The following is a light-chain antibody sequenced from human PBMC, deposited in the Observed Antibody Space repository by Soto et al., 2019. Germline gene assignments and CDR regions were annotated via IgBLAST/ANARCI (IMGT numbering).Light chain of an antibody. CDR3: QQCFGHWN. J-gene: IGKJ1*01. Sequence: DIQMTQSPSTLSASVGDRVTITCRASQNIGRSLAWYQQTPGKAPNLLISDASILESGVPSRFVGSGSGTDFTLSITRLQPDDFANYYCQQCFGHWNFGQGTNGDIK. CDR1: QNIGRS. V-gene: IGKV1-5*01. CDR2: DAS.